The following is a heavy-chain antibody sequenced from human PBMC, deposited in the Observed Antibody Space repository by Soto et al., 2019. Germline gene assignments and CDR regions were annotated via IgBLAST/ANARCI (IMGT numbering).Heavy chain of an antibody. J-gene: IGHJ4*02. D-gene: IGHD3-10*01. CDR1: GGSFSGYY. V-gene: IGHV4-34*01. Sequence: QVQLQQWGAGLLKPSETLSLTCAVYGGSFSGYYWSWIRQPPGKGLEWIGEINHSGSTNYNPSLKSRVTISVDTSKNQFSLKLSSVTAADTAVYYCARAWYYGSGRDRPFDYWGQGTLVTVSS. CDR2: INHSGST. CDR3: ARAWYYGSGRDRPFDY.